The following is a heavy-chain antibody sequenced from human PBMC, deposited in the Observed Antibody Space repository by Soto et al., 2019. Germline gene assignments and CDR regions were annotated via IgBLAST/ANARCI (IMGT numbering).Heavy chain of an antibody. V-gene: IGHV3-20*01. J-gene: IGHJ5*02. CDR2: INWNGGST. CDR1: GFTFDDYG. D-gene: IGHD2-15*01. CDR3: VRVVGAYLLGWFDP. Sequence: EVQLVESGGGVVRPGGSLRLSCAASGFTFDDYGMSWVRQAPGKGLEWVSGINWNGGSTGYADSVKGRFTISRDNAKNSLYLQMNSLRAEDTALYHCVRVVGAYLLGWFDPWGQGTLVTVSS.